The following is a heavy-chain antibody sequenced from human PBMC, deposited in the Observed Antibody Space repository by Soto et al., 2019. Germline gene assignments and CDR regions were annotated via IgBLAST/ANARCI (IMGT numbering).Heavy chain of an antibody. CDR1: GFTFSSYW. CDR2: INSDGSST. Sequence: EVQLVESGGGLVQPGGSLRLSCAASGFTFSSYWMHWVRQAPGKGLVWVSRINSDGSSTSYADSVKGRFTISRDNAKHTLYLQMNSLRAEDTAVYYCARKPDWAYWYFDLWGRGTLVTVSS. J-gene: IGHJ2*01. CDR3: ARKPDWAYWYFDL. D-gene: IGHD3-9*01. V-gene: IGHV3-74*01.